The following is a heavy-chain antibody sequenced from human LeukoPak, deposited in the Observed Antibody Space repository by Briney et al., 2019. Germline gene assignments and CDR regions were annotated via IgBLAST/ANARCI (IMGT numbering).Heavy chain of an antibody. V-gene: IGHV3-30*18. CDR1: GFTFSSSG. D-gene: IGHD3-10*01. J-gene: IGHJ4*02. CDR3: AKDPLNYGSGTYFDY. CDR2: ISFDGSNK. Sequence: GGSLRLSCAASGFTFSSSGMYWVRQAPGKGLEWVAVISFDGSNKYYADSVKGRFTISRDNSKNTLYLQMNSPRAEDTAVYYCAKDPLNYGSGTYFDYWGQGTLVTVSS.